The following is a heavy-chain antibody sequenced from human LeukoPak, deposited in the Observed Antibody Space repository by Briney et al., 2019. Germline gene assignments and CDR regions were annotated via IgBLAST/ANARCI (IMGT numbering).Heavy chain of an antibody. CDR2: IYHSGST. CDR1: GGSISSGGYY. D-gene: IGHD3-3*01. CDR3: ARLLRFLENFYYMDV. J-gene: IGHJ6*03. V-gene: IGHV4-30-2*01. Sequence: PSETLSLTCTVSGGSISSGGYYWSWIRQPPGKGLEWIGYIYHSGSTNYNPSLKSRVTILVDRSKNQFSLKLSSVTAADTAVYYCARLLRFLENFYYMDVWGQGTTVTVSS.